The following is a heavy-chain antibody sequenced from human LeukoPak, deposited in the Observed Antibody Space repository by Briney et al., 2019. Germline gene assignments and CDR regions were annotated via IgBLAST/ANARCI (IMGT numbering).Heavy chain of an antibody. Sequence: GGSLRLSCAASGFTFSNYAMSWVRQAPGKGLECVSGISGSGGSTYYADSVKGRFTISRDNSKNTLYLQMNSLRAEDTAVYYCAKDSAAAHPYYFDYWGQGTLVTVSS. J-gene: IGHJ4*02. V-gene: IGHV3-23*01. CDR2: ISGSGGST. CDR1: GFTFSNYA. CDR3: AKDSAAAHPYYFDY. D-gene: IGHD2-2*01.